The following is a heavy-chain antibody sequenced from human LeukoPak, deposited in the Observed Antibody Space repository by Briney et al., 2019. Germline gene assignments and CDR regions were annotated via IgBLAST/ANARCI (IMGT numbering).Heavy chain of an antibody. Sequence: ASVKVSCKASGYTITDYYIHWVRQAPGQGLEWMGWSHPNTGDTKYAQKFQGRVTMTRDTSINTAYMDLSRLTSDDTAVYFCARESGWLQPLDYWGQGTLVTVSS. D-gene: IGHD5-24*01. CDR2: SHPNTGDT. J-gene: IGHJ4*02. CDR3: ARESGWLQPLDY. V-gene: IGHV1-2*02. CDR1: GYTITDYY.